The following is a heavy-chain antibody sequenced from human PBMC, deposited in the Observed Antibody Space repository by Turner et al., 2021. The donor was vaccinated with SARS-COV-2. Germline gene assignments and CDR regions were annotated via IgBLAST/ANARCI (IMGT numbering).Heavy chain of an antibody. V-gene: IGHV3-48*03. CDR2: ISSSASTI. Sequence: EVQLVESGGGLVQPGGSLRLPCTASGFTFTPYEMNWVRQAPGKGLEWVSYISSSASTIYYADSVKGLFTISRDNAKNSLYLQMNSLRAEDTALYYCARVYSSSSGKGVDYWGQGTLVTVSS. D-gene: IGHD6-13*01. CDR3: ARVYSSSSGKGVDY. J-gene: IGHJ4*02. CDR1: GFTFTPYE.